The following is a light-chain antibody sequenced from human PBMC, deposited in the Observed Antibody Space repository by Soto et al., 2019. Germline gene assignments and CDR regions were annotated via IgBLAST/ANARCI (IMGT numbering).Light chain of an antibody. Sequence: QSVLTQPPSVSGAPGQRVTISCTGSSSNIGAGYDVHWYQQLPGTAPKLLIYGNSNRPSGVPDRFSGSKSGTSASLAITGLQAEDEADYCCQSYDGSLSGSYVFGTGTKVTVL. CDR2: GNS. CDR1: SSNIGAGYD. V-gene: IGLV1-40*01. J-gene: IGLJ1*01. CDR3: QSYDGSLSGSYV.